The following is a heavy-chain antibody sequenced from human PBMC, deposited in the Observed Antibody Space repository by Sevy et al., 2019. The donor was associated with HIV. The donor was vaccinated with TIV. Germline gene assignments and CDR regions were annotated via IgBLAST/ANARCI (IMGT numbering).Heavy chain of an antibody. J-gene: IGHJ4*02. CDR1: GFTFSIYG. Sequence: GGSLRLSCAASGFTFSIYGMHWVRQAPGKGLEWVACIRYDGSTKYYADSVKGRFTISRDNSKNTLYLQTNSLRAEDTAVYYCAKDLTGRYSSSSGDFDYWGQGTLVTVSS. CDR3: AKDLTGRYSSSSGDFDY. CDR2: IRYDGSTK. D-gene: IGHD6-6*01. V-gene: IGHV3-30*02.